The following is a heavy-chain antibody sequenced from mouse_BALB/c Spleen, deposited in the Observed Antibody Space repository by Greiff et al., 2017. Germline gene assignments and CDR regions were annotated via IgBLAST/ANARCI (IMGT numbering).Heavy chain of an antibody. D-gene: IGHD1-1*01. J-gene: IGHJ2*01. CDR2: IDPANGNT. V-gene: IGHV14-3*02. CDR3: AYYGSSYYFDY. Sequence: EVHLVESGAELVKPGASVKLSCTASGFNIKDTYMHWVKQRPEQGLEWIGRIDPANGNTKYDPKFQGKATITADTSSNTAYLQLSSLTSEDTAVYYCAYYGSSYYFDYWGQGTTLTVSS. CDR1: GFNIKDTY.